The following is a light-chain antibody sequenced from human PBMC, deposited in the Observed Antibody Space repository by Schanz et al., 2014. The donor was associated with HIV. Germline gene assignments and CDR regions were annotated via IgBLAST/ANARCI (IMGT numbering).Light chain of an antibody. CDR3: AAWDVNLNGPV. Sequence: QSVLTQPPSVSGAPGQRVTISCAGSAFNIGQNYVSWFQQFPGTAPKLLIYVNHQRPSDIPDRFSGSKTGTSATLAISGLRSEDEADYYCAAWDVNLNGPVFGGGTKLTVL. CDR1: AFNIGQNY. CDR2: VNH. J-gene: IGLJ2*01. V-gene: IGLV1-47*01.